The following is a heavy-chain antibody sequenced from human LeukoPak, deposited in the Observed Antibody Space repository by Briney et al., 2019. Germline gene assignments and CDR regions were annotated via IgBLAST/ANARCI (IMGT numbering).Heavy chain of an antibody. Sequence: GGSLRLSCAASGFTFSDHYMDWVRQAPGKGLEWVGRTRNKANSYTTEYAASVKGRFTISRDDSKNSLYLQMNSLKTEDTAVYYCAREEVVPAFYYYYYMDVWGKGTTVTVSS. D-gene: IGHD2-2*01. J-gene: IGHJ6*03. CDR3: AREEVVPAFYYYYYMDV. CDR2: TRNKANSYTT. CDR1: GFTFSDHY. V-gene: IGHV3-72*01.